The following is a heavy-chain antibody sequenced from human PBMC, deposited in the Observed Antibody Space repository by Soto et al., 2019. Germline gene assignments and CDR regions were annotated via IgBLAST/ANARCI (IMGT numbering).Heavy chain of an antibody. Sequence: SVKVSCKASGYTFNFYGITWVRQAPVQGLEWMGWISGFNGNTNYAADLQGRVTMTTDTSTSTAYMELRGLRSDDTAVYYCARIGVSSGHESPDFDSWGQGTLVTVSS. CDR3: ARIGVSSGHESPDFDS. D-gene: IGHD3-16*01. CDR1: GYTFNFYG. CDR2: ISGFNGNT. V-gene: IGHV1-18*01. J-gene: IGHJ4*02.